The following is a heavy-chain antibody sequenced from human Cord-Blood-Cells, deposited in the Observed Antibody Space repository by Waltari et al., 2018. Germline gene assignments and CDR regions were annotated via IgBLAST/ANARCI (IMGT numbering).Heavy chain of an antibody. Sequence: QVQLVQSGAEGKKPGASVKVSCKASGSTFTGYYMHWVRQAPGQGLEWMGWINPNSGGTNYAKKFQGRVTMTRDTSISTAYMELSRLRSDDTAVYYCARGVGSTYYYGSGSSVIDYWGQGTLVTVSS. V-gene: IGHV1-2*02. CDR3: ARGVGSTYYYGSGSSVIDY. J-gene: IGHJ4*02. D-gene: IGHD3-10*01. CDR2: INPNSGGT. CDR1: GSTFTGYY.